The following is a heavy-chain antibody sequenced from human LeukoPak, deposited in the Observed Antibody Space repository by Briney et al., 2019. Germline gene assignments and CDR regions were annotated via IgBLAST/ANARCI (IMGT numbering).Heavy chain of an antibody. CDR2: ISYDGSNK. CDR3: AKVRGYYYYYGMDV. J-gene: IGHJ6*02. CDR1: GFTFSSYG. Sequence: GRSLRLSCAASGFTFSSYGMHWVRQAPGKGLEWVAVISYDGSNKYYADSVKGRFTISRDNSKNTLYLQMNSLRAEDTAVYYCAKVRGYYYYYGMDVWGQGTTVTVSS. D-gene: IGHD5-24*01. V-gene: IGHV3-30*18.